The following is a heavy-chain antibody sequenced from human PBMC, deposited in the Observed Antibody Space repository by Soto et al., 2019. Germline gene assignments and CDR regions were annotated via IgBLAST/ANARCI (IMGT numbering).Heavy chain of an antibody. CDR3: ARDPTSGSLSTTGIDAFDI. D-gene: IGHD1-1*01. CDR2: IWYDGSNK. V-gene: IGHV3-33*01. J-gene: IGHJ3*02. CDR1: GFTFSSYG. Sequence: GGSLRLSCAASGFTFSSYGMHWVRQAPGKGLEWVAVIWYDGSNKYYADSVKGRFTISRDNSKNTLYLQMNSLRAEDTAVYYCARDPTSGSLSTTGIDAFDIWGQGTMVTVSS.